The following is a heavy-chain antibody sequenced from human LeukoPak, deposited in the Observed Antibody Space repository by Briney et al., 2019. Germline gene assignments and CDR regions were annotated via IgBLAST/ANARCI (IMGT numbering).Heavy chain of an antibody. Sequence: GGSLRLSCAASGFTFESFGMNWVRQAPGKGLEWVSGISYSGRSTYYTDSVKGRFTISRDNSENTLYLQMNSLRGDDTAVYHCAKDLDGSGMYGGLDYWGQGILVTVSS. D-gene: IGHD6-19*01. J-gene: IGHJ4*02. CDR3: AKDLDGSGMYGGLDY. V-gene: IGHV3-23*01. CDR1: GFTFESFG. CDR2: ISYSGRST.